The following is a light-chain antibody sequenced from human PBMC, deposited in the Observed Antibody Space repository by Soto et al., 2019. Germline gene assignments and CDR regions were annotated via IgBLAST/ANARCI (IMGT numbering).Light chain of an antibody. J-gene: IGLJ7*01. CDR2: EVT. Sequence: QSALTQPASVSGSPGQSITISCTGTTSDVGSYDLVSWYQQHPGAAPKLLIYEVTERPSGVSIRFSGSKSDYTASLTISGLQAEDDADYYCSSYAGRGVGVFGGGTQLTVL. CDR1: TSDVGSYDL. CDR3: SSYAGRGVGV. V-gene: IGLV2-23*02.